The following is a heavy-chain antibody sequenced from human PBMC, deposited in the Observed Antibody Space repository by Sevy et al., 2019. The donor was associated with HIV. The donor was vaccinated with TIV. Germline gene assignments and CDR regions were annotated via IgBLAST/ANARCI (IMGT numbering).Heavy chain of an antibody. J-gene: IGHJ6*02. D-gene: IGHD3-9*01. CDR1: GFTFSDYY. V-gene: IGHV3-11*01. CDR3: ARPRRYDILTGYYPSDGMDV. CDR2: ISSSGSTI. Sequence: GGSLRLSCAASGFTFSDYYMSWIRQAPGKGLEWVSYISSSGSTIYYADSVKGRFTISRDNAKNSLYLQMNSLRAEDTAVYYCARPRRYDILTGYYPSDGMDVWGQGTTVTVSS.